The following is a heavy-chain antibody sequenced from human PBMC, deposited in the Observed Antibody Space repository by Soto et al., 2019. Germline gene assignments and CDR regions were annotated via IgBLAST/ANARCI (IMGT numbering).Heavy chain of an antibody. J-gene: IGHJ6*02. V-gene: IGHV3-30*18. CDR1: GFTFSSYG. Sequence: QVQLVESGGGVVQPGRSLRLSCAASGFTFSSYGMHWVRQAPGKGLEWVAVISYDGSNKYYADSVKGRFTISRDNSKNTLYLQMNSLRAEDTAVYYCAKEGQQLVIDYYYGLDVWGQGTPVTVSS. CDR2: ISYDGSNK. CDR3: AKEGQQLVIDYYYGLDV. D-gene: IGHD6-13*01.